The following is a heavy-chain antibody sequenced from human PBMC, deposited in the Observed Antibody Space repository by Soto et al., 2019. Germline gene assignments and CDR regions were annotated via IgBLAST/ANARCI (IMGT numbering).Heavy chain of an antibody. CDR3: AKKERYYYDSSGYYFDY. CDR1: GLTISNYC. CDR2: MYYSGST. Sequence: PSETLSLTCTFSGLTISNYCLSLIRQPPGKGLEWMGYMYYSGSTKYNPSLKSRVTISVGTSNNQFFLKLNSVTAADTAVYYCAKKERYYYDSSGYYFDYWGQGTLVTVSS. D-gene: IGHD3-22*01. V-gene: IGHV4-59*01. J-gene: IGHJ4*02.